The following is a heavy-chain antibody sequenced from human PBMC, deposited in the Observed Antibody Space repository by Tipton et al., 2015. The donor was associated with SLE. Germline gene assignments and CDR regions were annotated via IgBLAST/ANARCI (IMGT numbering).Heavy chain of an antibody. D-gene: IGHD3-16*01. V-gene: IGHV3-66*02. CDR1: GFTVSSKY. Sequence: GSLRLSCAASGFTVSSKYMSWVRQSPGKGLQWVSVIYSGGSTYYADSVKGRFTISRDNSKNTLYLQMNSLRAEDTAVYYCARGGVSYMDVWGKGTTVTVSS. J-gene: IGHJ6*03. CDR3: ARGGVSYMDV. CDR2: IYSGGST.